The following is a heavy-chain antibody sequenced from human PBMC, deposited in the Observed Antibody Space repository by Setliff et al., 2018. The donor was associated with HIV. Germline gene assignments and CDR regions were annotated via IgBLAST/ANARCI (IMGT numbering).Heavy chain of an antibody. J-gene: IGHJ1*01. V-gene: IGHV1-24*01. D-gene: IGHD3-22*01. CDR2: FDPEDVKT. Sequence: ASVKVSCKVSGYTLAELSIHWVRQAPGKGLEWMGGFDPEDVKTVYAQKFQGRVTMTEDTSTDTAYMELSSLRSEDTAVYYCATVRRYYYDSSGQEYFQHWGQGTLVTSPQ. CDR1: GYTLAELS. CDR3: ATVRRYYYDSSGQEYFQH.